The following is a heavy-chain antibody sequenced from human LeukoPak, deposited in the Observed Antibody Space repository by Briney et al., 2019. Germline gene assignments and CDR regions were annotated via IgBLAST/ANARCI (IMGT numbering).Heavy chain of an antibody. Sequence: ASVKVSCKASGYTFTSYGISWVRQAPGQGLEWMGWISAYNGNTNYAQKLQGRVTMTTDTSTSTAYMELRSLRSDDTAVYYCARATLRVPRGYQQSYYYYGMDVWGQGTTVTVSS. CDR2: ISAYNGNT. J-gene: IGHJ6*02. D-gene: IGHD3-22*01. V-gene: IGHV1-18*01. CDR1: GYTFTSYG. CDR3: ARATLRVPRGYQQSYYYYGMDV.